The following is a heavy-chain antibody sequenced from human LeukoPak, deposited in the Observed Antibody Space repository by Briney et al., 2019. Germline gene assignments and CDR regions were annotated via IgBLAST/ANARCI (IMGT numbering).Heavy chain of an antibody. J-gene: IGHJ3*02. V-gene: IGHV1-2*02. Sequence: ASVKVSCKASGYTFTGYYMHWVRQAPGQGLEWMGWINPNSGGTNYAQKFQGRVTMTRETSISTAYMELSRLRSDDTAVYYCAREGYCSGGSCYARGPDAFDIWGQGTMVTVSS. CDR1: GYTFTGYY. CDR3: AREGYCSGGSCYARGPDAFDI. D-gene: IGHD2-15*01. CDR2: INPNSGGT.